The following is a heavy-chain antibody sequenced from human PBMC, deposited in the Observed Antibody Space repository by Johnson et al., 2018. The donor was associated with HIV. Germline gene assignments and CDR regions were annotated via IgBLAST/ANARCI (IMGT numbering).Heavy chain of an antibody. V-gene: IGHV3-23*04. CDR2: ISGTGGTT. CDR3: TTGQLGGASDI. D-gene: IGHD6-13*01. Sequence: EVQLVESGGGLEQPGRSLRLSCEASGFTFSTYGMTWVRQAPGKGLEWVSAISGTGGTTYYADSVRGRFSISRDKSKDTLYLQMSSLKIEDTAVYYCTTGQLGGASDIWGQGTMVTVSS. CDR1: GFTFSTYG. J-gene: IGHJ3*02.